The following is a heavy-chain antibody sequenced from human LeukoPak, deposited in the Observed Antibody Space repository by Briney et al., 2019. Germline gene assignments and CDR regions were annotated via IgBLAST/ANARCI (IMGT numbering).Heavy chain of an antibody. CDR3: ARGFGLSIFGFASYFDY. J-gene: IGHJ4*02. CDR2: INPSGGST. CDR1: GYTFTSYY. Sequence: ASVKASCKASGYTFTSYYMHWVRQAPGQGLEWMGIINPSGGSTSYAQKFQGRVTMTRDTSTSTVYMELSSLRSEDTAVYYCARGFGLSIFGFASYFDYWGQGTLVTVSS. V-gene: IGHV1-46*01. D-gene: IGHD3-3*01.